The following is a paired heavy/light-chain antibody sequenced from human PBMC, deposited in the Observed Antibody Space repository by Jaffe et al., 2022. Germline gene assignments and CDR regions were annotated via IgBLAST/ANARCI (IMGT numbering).Light chain of an antibody. CDR1: QSISSW. CDR3: QQYNSYTGT. J-gene: IGKJ1*01. Sequence: DIQMTQSPSTLSASVGDRVTITCRASQSISSWLAWYQQKPGKAPKLLIYKASSLESGVPSRFSGSGSGTEFTLTISSLQPDDFATYYCQQYNSYTGTFGQGTKVEIK. V-gene: IGKV1-5*03. CDR2: KAS.
Heavy chain of an antibody. Sequence: QLQLQESGPGLVKPSETLSLTCTVSGGSISSSSYYWGWIRQPPGKGLEWIGSIYYSGSTYYNPSLKSRVTISVDTSKNQFSLKLSSVTAADTAVYYCARRHIVVVVAATPAYFDYWGQGTLVTVSS. CDR3: ARRHIVVVVAATPAYFDY. J-gene: IGHJ4*02. D-gene: IGHD2-15*01. CDR2: IYYSGST. CDR1: GGSISSSSYY. V-gene: IGHV4-39*01.